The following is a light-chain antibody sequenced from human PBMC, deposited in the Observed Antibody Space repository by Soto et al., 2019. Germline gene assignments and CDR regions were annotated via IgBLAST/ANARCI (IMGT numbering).Light chain of an antibody. Sequence: EIVMTQSPATLSVSPGERATLSCWASQSVSSNLAWYQQKPGQAPRLLIYDVSTRATGIPTRFSGSGSGTEFTLTISSLQSEDYAVYYCHQYNNWPPWTFGQGTKVDIK. V-gene: IGKV3D-15*01. CDR2: DVS. CDR1: QSVSSN. CDR3: HQYNNWPPWT. J-gene: IGKJ1*01.